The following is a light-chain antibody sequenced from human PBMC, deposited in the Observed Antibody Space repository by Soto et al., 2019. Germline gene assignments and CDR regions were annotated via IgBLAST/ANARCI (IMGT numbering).Light chain of an antibody. V-gene: IGKV1-5*03. Sequence: DIQMTQSPSTLSASVGDRVTITCRASQSISTSLAWYQQKPGKAPKLLIFKASSLGSGVPSRFSGSGSGTEFTLTISSLQPDDFATYYCQQYNSYPRTFGQGTKVEIK. J-gene: IGKJ1*01. CDR1: QSISTS. CDR3: QQYNSYPRT. CDR2: KAS.